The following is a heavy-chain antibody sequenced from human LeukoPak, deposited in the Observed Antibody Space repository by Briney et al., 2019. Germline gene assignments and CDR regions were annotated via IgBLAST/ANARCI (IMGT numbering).Heavy chain of an antibody. CDR3: AKDRERVLTTTSCSFDS. V-gene: IGHV3-30*02. Sequence: GGSLRLSCTASKFILSNYGIHWVRQAPGKGLEWVTFIRFDGSDKYYADSVNGRFTISRDNSKNTVSLQMNSLRAEDTAIYYCAKDRERVLTTTSCSFDSWGHGTLVTVSS. J-gene: IGHJ4*01. CDR2: IRFDGSDK. D-gene: IGHD2-2*01. CDR1: KFILSNYG.